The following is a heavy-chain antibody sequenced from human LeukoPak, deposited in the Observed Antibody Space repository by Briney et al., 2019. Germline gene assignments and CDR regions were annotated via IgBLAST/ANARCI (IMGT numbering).Heavy chain of an antibody. CDR2: ISSSSSYI. D-gene: IGHD1-1*01. CDR3: AREQRTPRTYYYHMDV. CDR1: GFTFSSYS. V-gene: IGHV3-21*01. Sequence: GGSLRLSCAASGFTFSSYSMNWVRQAPGKGLEWVSSISSSSSYIYYADSVKGRFTISRDNAKNSLYLQMNSLRAEDTAVYYCAREQRTPRTYYYHMDVWGKGTTVIISS. J-gene: IGHJ6*03.